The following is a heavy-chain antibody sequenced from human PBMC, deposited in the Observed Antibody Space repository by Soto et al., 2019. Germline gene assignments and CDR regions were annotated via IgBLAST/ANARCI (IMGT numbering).Heavy chain of an antibody. V-gene: IGHV3-11*05. CDR2: ISSSSSYT. J-gene: IGHJ4*02. CDR1: GFTFSDYY. CDR3: ARDYYGSGSPSTVDY. Sequence: QVQLVESGGGLVKPGGSLRLSCAASGFTFSDYYMSWIRQAPGKGLEWVSYISSSSSYTNYADSVKGRFTISRDNAKNSLYLPMNTLTAEDTAVYYCARDYYGSGSPSTVDYWGQGTLVTVSS. D-gene: IGHD3-10*01.